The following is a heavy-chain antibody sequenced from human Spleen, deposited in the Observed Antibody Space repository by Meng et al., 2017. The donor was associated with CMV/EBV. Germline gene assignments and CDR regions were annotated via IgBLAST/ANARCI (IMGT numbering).Heavy chain of an antibody. CDR1: GYTFTGYY. CDR2: INPNSGGT. V-gene: IGHV1-2*02. J-gene: IGHJ4*02. Sequence: ASVKVSCKAPGYTFTGYYMHWVRQAPGQGLEWMGWINPNSGGTNYAQKFQGRVTMTRDTSISTAYMELSRLRSDDTAVYYCARAWGRYSGSYYDYWGQGTLVTVSS. D-gene: IGHD1-26*01. CDR3: ARAWGRYSGSYYDY.